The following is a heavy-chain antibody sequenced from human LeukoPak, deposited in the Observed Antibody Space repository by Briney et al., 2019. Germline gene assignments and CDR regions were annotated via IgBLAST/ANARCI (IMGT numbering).Heavy chain of an antibody. D-gene: IGHD6-19*01. CDR2: IYHTGST. CDR1: GDSMSSSSYY. V-gene: IGHV4-39*02. Sequence: SETLSLTRSVSGDSMSSSSYYWGWIRQSPGKGLEWIGSIYHTGSTYYNPSLKSRVTISLDASNKQFSLRLSSVTAADTAVYYCARGSHPVTGTLGGYFDPWGQGTLVTVSS. CDR3: ARGSHPVTGTLGGYFDP. J-gene: IGHJ4*02.